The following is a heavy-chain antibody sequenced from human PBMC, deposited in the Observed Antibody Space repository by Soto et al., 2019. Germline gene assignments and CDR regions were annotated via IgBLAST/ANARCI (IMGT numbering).Heavy chain of an antibody. J-gene: IGHJ6*02. D-gene: IGHD6-13*01. CDR1: GYSFTSYW. Sequence: GESLKISCKGSGYSFTSYWIGWVRQMPRKGLECMGIIYPGDSDTRYSPSFQGQVTISADKSISTAYLQWSSLKASDTAMYYCARTAAAGKYYYAMGVWGQGTTVTVSS. CDR3: ARTAAAGKYYYAMGV. V-gene: IGHV5-51*01. CDR2: IYPGDSDT.